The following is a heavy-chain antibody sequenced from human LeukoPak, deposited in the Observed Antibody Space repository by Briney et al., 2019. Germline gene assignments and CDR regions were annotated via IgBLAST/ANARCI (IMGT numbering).Heavy chain of an antibody. J-gene: IGHJ4*02. V-gene: IGHV3-30*12. D-gene: IGHD6-13*01. CDR1: GLSFSSYG. CDR2: IQYDGSNK. Sequence: GGSLRLSCAASGLSFSSYGMHWVRQAPGKGLEWVAFIQYDGSNKFYADSVKGRFTISRDNAKNSLYLQMNSLRAEDTAVYYCARESQYSSTSFDYWGQGTLVTVSS. CDR3: ARESQYSSTSFDY.